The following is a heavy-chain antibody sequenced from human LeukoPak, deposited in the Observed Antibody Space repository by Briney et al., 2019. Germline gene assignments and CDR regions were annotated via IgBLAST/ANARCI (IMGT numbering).Heavy chain of an antibody. CDR2: ISGSGGSR. V-gene: IGHV3-23*01. Sequence: GGSLRLSCAASGFTFSSYAMSWVRQAPGKGLEWVSAISGSGGSRYYADSVRGRFTISRDNSKNTLYLQMNSLRAEDTAVYYCAKPTYCSGGSCGGYYYYYMDVWGKGTTVTVSS. CDR1: GFTFSSYA. D-gene: IGHD2-15*01. J-gene: IGHJ6*03. CDR3: AKPTYCSGGSCGGYYYYYMDV.